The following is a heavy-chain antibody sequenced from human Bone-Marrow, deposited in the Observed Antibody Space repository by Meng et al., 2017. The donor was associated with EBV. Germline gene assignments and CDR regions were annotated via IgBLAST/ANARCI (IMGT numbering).Heavy chain of an antibody. CDR1: GYTFTGYY. D-gene: IGHD6-13*01. V-gene: IGHV1-2*06. CDR2: INPNSGDT. Sequence: QLVQSGAEVKKPGASVKVSCEASGYTFTGYYMHWVRQAPGQGLEWMGRINPNSGDTNYAQKFQGRVTMTRDTSISTAYMELSRLRSDDTAVYYCARAKAAAAGTLIDYWGQGTLVTVSS. CDR3: ARAKAAAAGTLIDY. J-gene: IGHJ4*02.